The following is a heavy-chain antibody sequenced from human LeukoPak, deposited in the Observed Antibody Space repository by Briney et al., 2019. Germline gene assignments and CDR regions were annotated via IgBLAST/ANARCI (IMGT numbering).Heavy chain of an antibody. CDR2: ISYDGSNK. V-gene: IGHV3-30-3*01. CDR3: AKDENSSSYY. CDR1: GFTFSSYA. D-gene: IGHD6-6*01. J-gene: IGHJ4*02. Sequence: GGSLRLSCAASGFTFSSYAMHWVRQAPGKGLEWVAVISYDGSNKYYADSVKGRFTISRDNSKNTLYLQMNSLRAEDTAVYYCAKDENSSSYYWGQGTLVTVSS.